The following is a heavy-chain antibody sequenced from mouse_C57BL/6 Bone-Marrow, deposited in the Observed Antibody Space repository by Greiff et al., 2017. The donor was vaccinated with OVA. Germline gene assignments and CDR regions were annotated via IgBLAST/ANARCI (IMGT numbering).Heavy chain of an antibody. CDR3: ARVAGYFDV. J-gene: IGHJ1*03. Sequence: VQLQQSGPELVKPGASVKISCKASGYSFTGHYMNWVKQSPEKSLEWIGEINPSTGGTTYNQKFKAKATLTVDKSSSTAYMQLKSLTSEDSAVYYCARVAGYFDVWGTGTTVTVSS. CDR1: GYSFTGHY. V-gene: IGHV1-42*01. CDR2: INPSTGGT.